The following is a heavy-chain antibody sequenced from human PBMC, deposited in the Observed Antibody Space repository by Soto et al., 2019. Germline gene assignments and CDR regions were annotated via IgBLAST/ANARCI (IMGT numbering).Heavy chain of an antibody. CDR2: IWSDGNNK. CDR3: SRGGYCSSTSCRYYYYYGMDV. V-gene: IGHV3-33*01. CDR1: GFTFSSYG. J-gene: IGHJ6*02. Sequence: LGGSLRLSCAASGFTFSSYGMHWVRQAPGKGLEWVAVIWSDGNNKYYADSVKGRFTISRDNSKNTLYLQMNSLRAEDTALYFCSRGGYCSSTSCRYYYYYGMDVWGQGTRVTVSS. D-gene: IGHD2-2*01.